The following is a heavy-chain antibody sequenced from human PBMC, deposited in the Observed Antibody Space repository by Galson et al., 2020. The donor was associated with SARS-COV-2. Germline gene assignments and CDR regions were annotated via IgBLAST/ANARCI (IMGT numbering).Heavy chain of an antibody. CDR1: GFTLTKSS. Sequence: ASVKVSCKISGFTLTKSSMHWVRQAPGKGLEWMGGFDPEGDETIYAQSFQGRLIIIEDTFTHTAYMDLSSLTSEDSAIYYCAADHWKIGALYYWGQGTLVTVSS. V-gene: IGHV1-24*01. CDR2: FDPEGDET. D-gene: IGHD6-6*01. J-gene: IGHJ4*02. CDR3: AADHWKIGALYY.